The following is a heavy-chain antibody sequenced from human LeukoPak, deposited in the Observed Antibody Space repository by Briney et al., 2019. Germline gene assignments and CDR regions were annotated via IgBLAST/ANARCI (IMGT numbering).Heavy chain of an antibody. Sequence: GGSLRLSCVASGFTFSTYGMSWVRQAPGKGLEWVSAISGSGGSTYYADSVKGRFTISRDNSKNTLYLQMNSLRAEDTAVYYCARGPGIRLFSSGWLNYFDYWGQGTLVTVSS. J-gene: IGHJ4*02. CDR2: ISGSGGST. V-gene: IGHV3-23*01. CDR3: ARGPGIRLFSSGWLNYFDY. CDR1: GFTFSTYG. D-gene: IGHD6-19*01.